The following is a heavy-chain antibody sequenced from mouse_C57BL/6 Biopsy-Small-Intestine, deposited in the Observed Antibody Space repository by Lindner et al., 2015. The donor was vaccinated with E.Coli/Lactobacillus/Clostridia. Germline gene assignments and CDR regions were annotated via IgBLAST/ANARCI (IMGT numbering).Heavy chain of an antibody. Sequence: VQLQESGAELVKPGASVKISCKASGYAFSSYWMNWVKQRPGKGLEWIGQIYPGDGDTNYNGKFKGKATLTADKSSSTAYMQLSSLTSEGSAVYFCVRKDSSGPFAYWGQGTLVTVSA. CDR2: IYPGDGDT. V-gene: IGHV1-80*01. CDR3: VRKDSSGPFAY. J-gene: IGHJ3*01. D-gene: IGHD3-2*02. CDR1: GYAFSSYW.